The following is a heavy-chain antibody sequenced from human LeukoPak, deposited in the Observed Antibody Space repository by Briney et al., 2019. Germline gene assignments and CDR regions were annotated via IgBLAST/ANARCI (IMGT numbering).Heavy chain of an antibody. J-gene: IGHJ4*02. D-gene: IGHD6-13*01. V-gene: IGHV3-7*03. CDR2: IKQDGSEK. CDR3: GRSAAAGFFDY. CDR1: GFTFSSYW. Sequence: GGSLRLSCAASGFTFSSYWMSWVRQAPGRGLEWVDNIKQDGSEKYYVDSVKGRFTISRDNAKNSLYMQMNSLRAEDTAVYYCGRSAAAGFFDYWGQGTLVTVSS.